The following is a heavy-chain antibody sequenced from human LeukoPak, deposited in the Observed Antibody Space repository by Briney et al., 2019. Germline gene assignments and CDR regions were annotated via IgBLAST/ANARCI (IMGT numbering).Heavy chain of an antibody. V-gene: IGHV4-59*01. CDR3: ARGGRGTAMVRDAFDI. CDR1: GGSISSYY. Sequence: SETLSLTCTVSGGSISSYYWSWIRQPPGKGLEWIGYIYYSGSTNYNPSLKSRVTVSVDTSKNQFSLKLSSVTAADTAVYYCARGGRGTAMVRDAFDIWGQGTMVTVSS. J-gene: IGHJ3*02. CDR2: IYYSGST. D-gene: IGHD5-18*01.